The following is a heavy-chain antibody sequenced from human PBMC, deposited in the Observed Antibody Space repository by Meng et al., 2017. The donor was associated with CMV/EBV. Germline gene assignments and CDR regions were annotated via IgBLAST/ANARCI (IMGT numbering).Heavy chain of an antibody. CDR1: GFTVSSNY. CDR3: ARGGDFWSGYSWSYYGMDV. CDR2: IYSGGST. Sequence: GESLKISCAASGFTVSSNYMSWVRQAPGKGLEWVSVIYSGGSTYYADSVKGRFTISRDNSKNTLYLQMNSLRAEDTAVYYCARGGDFWSGYSWSYYGMDVWGQGTTVTVSS. V-gene: IGHV3-66*02. D-gene: IGHD3-3*01. J-gene: IGHJ6*02.